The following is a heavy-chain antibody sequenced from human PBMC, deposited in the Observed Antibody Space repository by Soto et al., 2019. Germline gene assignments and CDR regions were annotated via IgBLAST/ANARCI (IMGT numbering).Heavy chain of an antibody. CDR3: ASSGGLPDY. J-gene: IGHJ4*02. Sequence: PSETLSLTCAVYGGSFVGYYCIWIRQPPGKGLEWIVEINHSGSTNYNPSLKSRVTISVDTSKNQFSLKLSSVTAADTAVYYCASSGGLPDYWGQGTLVTVSS. CDR2: INHSGST. V-gene: IGHV4-34*01. CDR1: GGSFVGYY. D-gene: IGHD2-15*01.